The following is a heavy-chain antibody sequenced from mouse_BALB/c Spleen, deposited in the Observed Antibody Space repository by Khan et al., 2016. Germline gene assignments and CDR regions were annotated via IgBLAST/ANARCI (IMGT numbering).Heavy chain of an antibody. V-gene: IGHV1-5*01. CDR2: IYPGNSDT. CDR1: GYSFTSYW. Sequence: VQLQQSGTVLARPGASVKMSCKASGYSFTSYWMHWVKQRPGQGLEWIGGIYPGNSDTSYNQKFKGKAKLTAVTSASTAYMEISSRKNEDSAVYYSARVRDWYFDVWGAGTTVTVSS. CDR3: ARVRDWYFDV. J-gene: IGHJ1*01.